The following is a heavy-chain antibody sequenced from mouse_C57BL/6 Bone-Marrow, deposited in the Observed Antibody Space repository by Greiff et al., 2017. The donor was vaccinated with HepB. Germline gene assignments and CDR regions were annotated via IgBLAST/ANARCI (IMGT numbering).Heavy chain of an antibody. J-gene: IGHJ1*03. D-gene: IGHD3-3*01. CDR3: ARRAGQRGYWYFDV. CDR1: GVYFSSYW. CDR2: INPDSSAI. V-gene: IGHV4-1*01. Sequence: EADGVYFSSYWTSWVRRAPGKGLEWFGEINPDSSAINYAPSLKDKYIISRDNAKNKPYLQMSKVRSEDTALDYCARRAGQRGYWYFDVWGTGTTVTVSS.